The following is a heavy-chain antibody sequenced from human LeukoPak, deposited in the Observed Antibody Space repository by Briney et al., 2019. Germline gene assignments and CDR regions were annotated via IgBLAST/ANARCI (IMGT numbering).Heavy chain of an antibody. Sequence: ASVTVSCKASAYSITAYYMYWVRQAPPQDLEWMGWINPKSGGTNYAQKFQGRGTMTRDTSINTAYMDLSRLTSDDTAMYYCARGPSSDSRGLDYFDYWGQGTLVTVSS. D-gene: IGHD3-22*01. V-gene: IGHV1-2*02. CDR1: AYSITAYY. CDR2: INPKSGGT. J-gene: IGHJ4*02. CDR3: ARGPSSDSRGLDYFDY.